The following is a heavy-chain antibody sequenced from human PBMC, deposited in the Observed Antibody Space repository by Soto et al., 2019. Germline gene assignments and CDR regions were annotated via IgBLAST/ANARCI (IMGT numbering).Heavy chain of an antibody. V-gene: IGHV1-2*02. D-gene: IGHD1-26*01. Sequence: QVQLVQSGAEVKKPGASVKVYCKSSGYTITGYYMHWVRQSPGQGIERMGWINPNSGGTNYAQKLQGRVTMTRDTSISTPYMELSRLRSDDTAVYYCARGGGSYSSTYYFDYWGQGTLVTVSS. CDR1: GYTITGYY. J-gene: IGHJ4*02. CDR2: INPNSGGT. CDR3: ARGGGSYSSTYYFDY.